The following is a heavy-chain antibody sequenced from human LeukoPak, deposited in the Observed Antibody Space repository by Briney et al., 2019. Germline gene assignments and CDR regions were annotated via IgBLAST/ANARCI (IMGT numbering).Heavy chain of an antibody. V-gene: IGHV3-23*01. CDR1: GFTFSSYA. D-gene: IGHD2/OR15-2a*01. Sequence: GGSLRLSCAASGFTFSSYAMSWVRQAPGKGLEWVSAISGSGGSTYYADSMKGRFTISRDNSENTLYLQVNSLRAEDTAMYYCARNILFAFDIWGQGTMVTVSS. CDR3: ARNILFAFDI. J-gene: IGHJ3*02. CDR2: ISGSGGST.